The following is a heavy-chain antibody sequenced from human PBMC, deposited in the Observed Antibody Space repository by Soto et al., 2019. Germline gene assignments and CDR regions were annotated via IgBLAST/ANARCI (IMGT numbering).Heavy chain of an antibody. CDR1: GGTFSSYA. V-gene: IGHV1-69*13. CDR2: IIPIFGTA. D-gene: IGHD4-4*01. J-gene: IGHJ3*02. CDR3: ARLQDDYSNPRNAFDI. Sequence: ASVKVSCKASGGTFSSYAISWVRQAPGQGLEWMGGIIPIFGTANYAQKFQGRVTITADESTSTAYMELSSLRSEDTAVYYCARLQDDYSNPRNAFDIWRQRTMVTV.